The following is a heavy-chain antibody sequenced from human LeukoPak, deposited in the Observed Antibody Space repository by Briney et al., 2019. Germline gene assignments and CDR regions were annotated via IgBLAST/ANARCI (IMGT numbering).Heavy chain of an antibody. CDR2: ICYSGST. J-gene: IGHJ6*03. D-gene: IGHD1-1*01. Sequence: SETLSLTCTVSGGSISSSSYYWGWLRQPPGKGLEWIGSICYSGSTYYTPSLKSRVTISVDTYKNQFPLKLSSVTAADTAVYYCARDTSAGKGYYYMDVWGKGTTVTVSS. CDR1: GGSISSSSYY. CDR3: ARDTSAGKGYYYMDV. V-gene: IGHV4-39*06.